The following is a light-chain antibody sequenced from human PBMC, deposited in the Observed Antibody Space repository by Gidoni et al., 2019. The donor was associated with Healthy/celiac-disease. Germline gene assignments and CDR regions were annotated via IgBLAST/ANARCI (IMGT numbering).Light chain of an antibody. Sequence: DNVMTQSPLSLPVTPGEPASISCRSSQSLLHSNGYNYLDWYLQKPGQSPQLLIYLGSNRASGVPDRCSGSGSGTDFILKISRVEAEDVGVYYCMQALQTPLTFGGXTKVEIK. J-gene: IGKJ4*01. CDR3: MQALQTPLT. CDR2: LGS. CDR1: QSLLHSNGYNY. V-gene: IGKV2-28*01.